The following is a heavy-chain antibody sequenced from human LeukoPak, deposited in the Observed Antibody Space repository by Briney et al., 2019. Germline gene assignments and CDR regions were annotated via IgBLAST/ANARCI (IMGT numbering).Heavy chain of an antibody. J-gene: IGHJ3*02. CDR1: GGSFSGSY. CDR2: INHSGST. V-gene: IGHV4-34*01. D-gene: IGHD6-13*01. CDR3: ARSSSSSWYGSFDI. Sequence: KPSETLSLTSAVYGGSFSGSYWSWIPQPPGKGLKWIGEINHSGSTNYNPSLKSRVTISVDTSKNQFSLKLSSVTAADTAVYYCARSSSSSWYGSFDIWGQGTMVTVSS.